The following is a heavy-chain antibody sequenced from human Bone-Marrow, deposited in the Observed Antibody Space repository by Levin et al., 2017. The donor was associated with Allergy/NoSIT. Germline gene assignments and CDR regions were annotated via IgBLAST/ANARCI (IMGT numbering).Heavy chain of an antibody. CDR1: GFTFSDYY. V-gene: IGHV3-11*01. Sequence: GGSLRLSCSASGFTFSDYYMTWIRQAPGKGLEWLSHISGSSTFIFYADSVKGRFTVSRDNAEKSVYLEMNSLGADDTGVYYCARRSYCDSSIRPRYNYFYFMDVWGQGTTVTVSS. CDR2: ISGSSTFI. D-gene: IGHD2/OR15-2a*01. CDR3: ARRSYCDSSIRPRYNYFYFMDV. J-gene: IGHJ6*02.